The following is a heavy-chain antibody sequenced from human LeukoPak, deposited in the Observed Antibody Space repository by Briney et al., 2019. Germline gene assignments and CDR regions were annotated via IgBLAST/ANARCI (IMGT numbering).Heavy chain of an antibody. D-gene: IGHD3-10*01. V-gene: IGHV3-21*01. J-gene: IGHJ4*02. CDR2: ISSSSSYI. Sequence: GGSLRLSCAASGVTFSSYSMNWVRQAPGKGLEWVSSISSSSSYIYYADSVKGRFTISRDNAKHSLYLQMNSLRAEDTAVYYCARDGITIVRGVTSHFDYWGQGTLVTVSS. CDR1: GVTFSSYS. CDR3: ARDGITIVRGVTSHFDY.